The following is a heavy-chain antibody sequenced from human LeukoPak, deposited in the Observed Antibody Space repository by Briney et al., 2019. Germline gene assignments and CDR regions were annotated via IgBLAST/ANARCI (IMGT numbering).Heavy chain of an antibody. J-gene: IGHJ5*02. CDR3: ARVGLYYDSSGYLNWFDP. V-gene: IGHV1-2*02. D-gene: IGHD3-22*01. CDR2: INPNSGDT. Sequence: ASVKVSCKASGYTFTGYYIHWLRQAPGQGLEWVGWINPNSGDTNYAQRFQGRVSMSGDTSINTAYLELSRLRSDNTAVYYCARVGLYYDSSGYLNWFDPWGQGTLVTVSS. CDR1: GYTFTGYY.